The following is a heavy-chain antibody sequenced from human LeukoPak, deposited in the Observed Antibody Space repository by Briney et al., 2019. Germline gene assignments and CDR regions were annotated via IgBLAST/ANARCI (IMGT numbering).Heavy chain of an antibody. CDR3: ARDRHGYSYGLQAFDI. V-gene: IGHV4-59*01. J-gene: IGHJ3*02. CDR1: GGSISSYY. CDR2: TYYSGST. Sequence: KPSETLSLTCTVSGGSISSYYWSWIRQPPGKGLEWIGYTYYSGSTNYNPSLKSRVTISVDTSKNQFSLKLSSVTAADTAVYYCARDRHGYSYGLQAFDIWGQGTMVTVSS. D-gene: IGHD5-18*01.